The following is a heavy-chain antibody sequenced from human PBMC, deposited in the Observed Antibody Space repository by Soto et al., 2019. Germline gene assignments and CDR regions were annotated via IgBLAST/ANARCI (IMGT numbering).Heavy chain of an antibody. CDR2: VYHSGAT. Sequence: SETLSLTCTVSGYSMPSGFYWGWIRQTPGKGLEWIGSVYHSGATYCNPSLQSRVSISVDTSKNHFSLRLISVTAADTGTYFCARVRSFMRPTGWFEPWGQGTQVTVST. V-gene: IGHV4-38-2*02. CDR1: GYSMPSGFY. D-gene: IGHD6-13*01. CDR3: ARVRSFMRPTGWFEP. J-gene: IGHJ5*02.